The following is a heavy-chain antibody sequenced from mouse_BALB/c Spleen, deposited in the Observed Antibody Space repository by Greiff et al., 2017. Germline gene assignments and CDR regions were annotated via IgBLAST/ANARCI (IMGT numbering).Heavy chain of an antibody. Sequence: EVKLMESGPGLVKPSQSLSLTCSVTGYSITSGYYWNWIRQFPGNKLEWMGYISYDGSNNYNPSLKNRISITRDTSKNQFFLKLNSVTTEDTATYYCARDGYLSAMDYWGQGTSVTVSS. CDR2: ISYDGSN. V-gene: IGHV3-6*02. J-gene: IGHJ4*01. CDR3: ARDGYLSAMDY. D-gene: IGHD2-3*01. CDR1: GYSITSGYY.